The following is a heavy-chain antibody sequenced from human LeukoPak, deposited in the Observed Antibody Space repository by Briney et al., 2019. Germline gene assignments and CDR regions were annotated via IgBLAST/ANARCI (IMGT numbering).Heavy chain of an antibody. CDR1: GFTFSSYA. D-gene: IGHD6-13*01. Sequence: GGSLRLSCAASGFTFSSYAMSWVRQAPGKGLEWVSAISGSGGSTYYADSVKGRFTISRDNAKNSLYLQMNSLRAEDTAVYYCARGYSSSWYKDYWGQGTLVTVSS. CDR2: ISGSGGST. J-gene: IGHJ4*02. CDR3: ARGYSSSWYKDY. V-gene: IGHV3-23*01.